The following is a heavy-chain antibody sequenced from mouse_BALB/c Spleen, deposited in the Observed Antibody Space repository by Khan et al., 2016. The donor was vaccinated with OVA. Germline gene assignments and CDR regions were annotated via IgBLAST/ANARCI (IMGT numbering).Heavy chain of an antibody. V-gene: IGHV2-3*01. Sequence: VELVESGPGLVAPSQSLSITCTVSGFSLTNYGVNWVRQPPGKGLEWLGVIWGDGSTNYHSALKSRLSISKDNSKSQVFLKLNSLQTDDTATYYCAKWGSSYYAMDYWGQGTSVTVSS. J-gene: IGHJ4*01. CDR3: AKWGSSYYAMDY. CDR1: GFSLTNYG. D-gene: IGHD1-3*01. CDR2: IWGDGST.